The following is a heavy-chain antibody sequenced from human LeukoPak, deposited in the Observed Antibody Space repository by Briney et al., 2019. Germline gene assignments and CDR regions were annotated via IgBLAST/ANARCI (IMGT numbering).Heavy chain of an antibody. CDR2: INHSGST. D-gene: IGHD3-3*01. V-gene: IGHV4-34*01. Sequence: SETLSLTCAVYGGSFSGYYWSWIRQPPGKGLEWIGEINHSGSTNYNPSLKSRVTISVDTSKNQFSLKLSSVTAADTAVYYCARLPDYDFRSGLSKSFDYWGQGTLVTVSS. CDR1: GGSFSGYY. J-gene: IGHJ4*02. CDR3: ARLPDYDFRSGLSKSFDY.